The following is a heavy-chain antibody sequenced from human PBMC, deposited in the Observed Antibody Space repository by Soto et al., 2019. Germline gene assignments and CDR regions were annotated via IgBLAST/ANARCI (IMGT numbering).Heavy chain of an antibody. V-gene: IGHV4-30-4*01. Sequence: SETLSLTCTVSGDSITDGDYYWSWIRQPPGKDLEWIAYIYYNGIIHYNPSLKSRVTISLDPSKNQFSLTMTSVTDADTAVYSCDRGIQEGFDPWGQGNLLNVSS. D-gene: IGHD5-18*01. J-gene: IGHJ5*02. CDR3: DRGIQEGFDP. CDR2: IYYNGII. CDR1: GDSITDGDYY.